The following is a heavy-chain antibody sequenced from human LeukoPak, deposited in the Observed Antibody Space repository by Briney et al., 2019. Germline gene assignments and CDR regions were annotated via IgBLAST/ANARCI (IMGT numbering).Heavy chain of an antibody. J-gene: IGHJ4*02. D-gene: IGHD2-15*01. CDR2: TWYDGSNK. CDR1: GFTFSSYG. CDR3: ARDAGVVVAARYFDY. Sequence: GRSLRLSCAASGFTFSSYGMHWDRQAPDNGLEWVAVTWYDGSNKYYADSVKGRFTISRDNSKNALYLQMNSLRAEDTAVYYCARDAGVVVAARYFDYWGQGTLVTVSS. V-gene: IGHV3-33*01.